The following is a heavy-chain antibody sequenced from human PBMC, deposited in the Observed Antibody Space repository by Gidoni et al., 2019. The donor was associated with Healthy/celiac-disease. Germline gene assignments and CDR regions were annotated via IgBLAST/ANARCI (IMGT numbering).Heavy chain of an antibody. V-gene: IGHV3-11*01. Sequence: QVQLLESGAGLVKPGGSLRLSCAASGFTFSYYSMSWIRQPPGKALEWVSYISSSGSTIYYADTVKGGYTISRDNAKNSMYLQMNSLRAEDTDVYYCARDRPGYDYVWGSYHRFDPWGQGTLVTVSS. J-gene: IGHJ5*02. D-gene: IGHD3-16*02. CDR2: ISSSGSTI. CDR1: GFTFSYYS. CDR3: ARDRPGYDYVWGSYHRFDP.